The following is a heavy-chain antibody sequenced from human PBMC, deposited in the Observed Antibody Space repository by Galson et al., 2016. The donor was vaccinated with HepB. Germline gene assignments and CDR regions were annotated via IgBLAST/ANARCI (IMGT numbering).Heavy chain of an antibody. Sequence: SLRLSCAGSGFTFSRYGMTWVRQAPGKGLEVVSSISRSGDSTDYADSVKGRFTISRDNSKNTLSLQMNSLTAVDTAIYYCVQGSTAPAVWGKGTTVTVSS. CDR1: GFTFSRYG. D-gene: IGHD1-26*01. CDR3: VQGSTAPAV. CDR2: ISRSGDST. V-gene: IGHV3-23*01. J-gene: IGHJ6*04.